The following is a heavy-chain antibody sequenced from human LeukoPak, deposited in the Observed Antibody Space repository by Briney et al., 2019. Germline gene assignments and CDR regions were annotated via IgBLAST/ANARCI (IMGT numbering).Heavy chain of an antibody. J-gene: IGHJ5*02. CDR3: ARAAVALAPKNNWFDP. CDR2: IYTSGST. Sequence: SETLSLTCTVSGGSISSGSYYWSWIRQPAGKGLEWIGRIYTSGSTNYNPSLKSRVTISVDTSKNQFALKLSSVTAADTAVYYCARAAVALAPKNNWFDPWGQGTRVTVSS. CDR1: GGSISSGSYY. D-gene: IGHD6-19*01. V-gene: IGHV4-61*02.